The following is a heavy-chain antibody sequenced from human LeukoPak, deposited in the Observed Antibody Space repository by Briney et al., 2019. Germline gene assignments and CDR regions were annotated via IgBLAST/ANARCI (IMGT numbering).Heavy chain of an antibody. J-gene: IGHJ3*02. CDR1: GFSVSSSY. Sequence: PGGSLRLSCAASGFSVSSSYMNWVRQAPGKGLEWVSIIYSGGATFYTDSVKGRFTISRDRSKNTLYLQMNSLRAEDTAIYYCARAFSHAFDIWGQGTMVTVSS. CDR2: IYSGGAT. V-gene: IGHV3-66*01. D-gene: IGHD3-3*02. CDR3: ARAFSHAFDI.